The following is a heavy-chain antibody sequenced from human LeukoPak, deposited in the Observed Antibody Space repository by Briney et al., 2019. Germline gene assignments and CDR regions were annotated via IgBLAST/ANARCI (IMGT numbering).Heavy chain of an antibody. CDR3: ASPDRDCSSTSCYYYYMDV. Sequence: ASVKVSCKASGGTFSSYAISWVRQAPGQGLEWMGGIIPIFGTANYAQKFQGRVTITTDESTGTAYMELSSLRSEDTAVYYCASPDRDCSSTSCYYYYMDVWGKGTTVTVSS. J-gene: IGHJ6*03. V-gene: IGHV1-69*05. D-gene: IGHD2-2*01. CDR2: IIPIFGTA. CDR1: GGTFSSYA.